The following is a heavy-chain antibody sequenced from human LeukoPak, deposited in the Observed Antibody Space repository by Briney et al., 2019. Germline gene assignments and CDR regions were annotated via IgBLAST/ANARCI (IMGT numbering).Heavy chain of an antibody. CDR3: ARGVDTGLVHRQFRAYYYYYYMDV. J-gene: IGHJ6*03. CDR1: GGSISSSSYY. D-gene: IGHD5-18*01. V-gene: IGHV4-39*07. CDR2: IYYSGST. Sequence: SETLSLTCAVSGGSISSSSYYWGWIRQPPGKGLEWIGSIYYSGSTYYNPSLKSRVTISVDTSKNQFSLKLSSVTAADTAVYYCARGVDTGLVHRQFRAYYYYYYMDVWGKGTTVTVSS.